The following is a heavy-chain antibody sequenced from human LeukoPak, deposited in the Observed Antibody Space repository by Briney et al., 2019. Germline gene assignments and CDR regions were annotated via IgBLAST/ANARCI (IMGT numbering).Heavy chain of an antibody. J-gene: IGHJ4*02. CDR2: IYTSGST. CDR3: AIPEQQLGPYYFDY. Sequence: SETLSLTCTVSGGSISSYYWSWIRQPAGKGLEWIGRIYTSGSTNYNPSLKSRVTMSVDTSKNQFSLKLSSVTAADTAVYYCAIPEQQLGPYYFDYWGQGTLVTVSS. V-gene: IGHV4-4*07. CDR1: GGSISSYY. D-gene: IGHD6-13*01.